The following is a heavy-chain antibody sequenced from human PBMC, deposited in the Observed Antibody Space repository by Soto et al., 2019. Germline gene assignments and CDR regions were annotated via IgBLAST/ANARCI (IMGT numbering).Heavy chain of an antibody. Sequence: SETLSLTCAVSGGSISSSNWWNWVRQPPGKGLEWIGEINHSGSTNYNPSLKSRATISVDKSKNQFYLKLSSVTAADTAVYFCDAAAGTSYYYGMDVWGQGTTVTVSS. J-gene: IGHJ6*02. V-gene: IGHV4-4*02. CDR2: INHSGST. CDR1: GGSISSSNW. CDR3: DAAAGTSYYYGMDV. D-gene: IGHD6-13*01.